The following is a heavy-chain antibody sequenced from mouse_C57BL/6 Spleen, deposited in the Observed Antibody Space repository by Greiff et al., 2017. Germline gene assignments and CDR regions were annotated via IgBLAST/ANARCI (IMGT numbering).Heavy chain of an antibody. Sequence: VQVVESGPELVKPGASVKISCKASGYTFTDYYINWVKQRPGQGLEWIGWIFPGSGSTYYNEKFKGKATLTVDKSSSTAYMLLSSLTSEDSAVYFCARSGYYVYYYAMDYWGQGTSVTVSS. CDR1: GYTFTDYY. V-gene: IGHV1-75*01. CDR2: IFPGSGST. J-gene: IGHJ4*01. D-gene: IGHD2-3*01. CDR3: ARSGYYVYYYAMDY.